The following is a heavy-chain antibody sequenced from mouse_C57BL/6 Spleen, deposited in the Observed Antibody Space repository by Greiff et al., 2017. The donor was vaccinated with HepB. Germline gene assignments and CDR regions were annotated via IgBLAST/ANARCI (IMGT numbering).Heavy chain of an antibody. J-gene: IGHJ1*03. CDR3: ARIGPYYDGSSTGYFDV. CDR2: IWTGGGT. CDR1: GFSLTSYA. V-gene: IGHV2-9-1*01. D-gene: IGHD1-1*01. Sequence: QVQLKQSGPGLVAPSQSLSITCTVSGFSLTSYAISWVRQPPGKGLEWLGVIWTGGGTNYNSALKSRLSISKDNSKSQVFLKMNSLQTDDTARYYCARIGPYYDGSSTGYFDVWGTGTTVTVSS.